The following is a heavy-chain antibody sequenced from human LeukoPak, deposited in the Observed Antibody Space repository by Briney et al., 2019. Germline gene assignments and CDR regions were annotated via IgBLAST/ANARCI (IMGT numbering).Heavy chain of an antibody. V-gene: IGHV3-66*01. Sequence: GGSLRLSCAASGFIFSNYWMSWVRQAPGKGLEWVSVIYSGGSTYYADSVKGRFTISRDNSKNTLYLQMNSLRAEDTAVYYCARVGDCSSTSCYRDAFDIWGQGTMVTVSS. D-gene: IGHD2-2*02. CDR2: IYSGGST. J-gene: IGHJ3*02. CDR3: ARVGDCSSTSCYRDAFDI. CDR1: GFIFSNYW.